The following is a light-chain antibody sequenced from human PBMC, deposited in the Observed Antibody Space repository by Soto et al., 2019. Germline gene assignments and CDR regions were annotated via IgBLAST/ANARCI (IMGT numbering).Light chain of an antibody. CDR1: QSFRGL. Sequence: EVALTQSPVTPSVSPRERATFSCRPNQSFRGLLAWYQQKPGHAPRLLIYDAYNRATGIPPRFSGSGSGTDFTLTISSLQPEDYAVYYCQQRHMWPITFGQGTRLEIK. CDR2: DAY. CDR3: QQRHMWPIT. J-gene: IGKJ5*01. V-gene: IGKV3-11*01.